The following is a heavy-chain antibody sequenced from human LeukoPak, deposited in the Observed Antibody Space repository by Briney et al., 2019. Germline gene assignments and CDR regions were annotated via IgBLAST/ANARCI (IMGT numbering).Heavy chain of an antibody. J-gene: IGHJ3*02. CDR1: GFTFTSYA. V-gene: IGHV3-23*01. CDR3: AKAHPEGIVVVPGAMRWMYAFDI. D-gene: IGHD2-2*01. CDR2: ISGSGGST. Sequence: GGSLRPSCAASGFTFTSYAMSWVRQAPGKGLEWVSAISGSGGSTYYADSVKVRFTISRDNSKNTLYLQMNRLRAEDTAVYYCAKAHPEGIVVVPGAMRWMYAFDIWGQGTMVTVSS.